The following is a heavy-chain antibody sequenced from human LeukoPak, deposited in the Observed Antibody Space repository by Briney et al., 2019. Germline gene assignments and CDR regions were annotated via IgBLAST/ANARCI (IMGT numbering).Heavy chain of an antibody. CDR3: AKDLHPPYYPYPIAAHAFDI. Sequence: PWGSLRLSCAASGFTFDDYAMHWVRQAPGKGLEWVSGISWNSGSIGYADSVKGRFTISRDNAKNSLYLQMNSLRAEDTALYYCAKDLHPPYYPYPIAAHAFDIWGQGTMVTVSS. J-gene: IGHJ3*02. CDR2: ISWNSGSI. V-gene: IGHV3-9*01. CDR1: GFTFDDYA. D-gene: IGHD6-6*01.